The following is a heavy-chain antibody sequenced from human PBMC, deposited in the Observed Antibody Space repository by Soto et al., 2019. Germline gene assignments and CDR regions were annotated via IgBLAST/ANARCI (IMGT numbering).Heavy chain of an antibody. CDR2: ISSSSSHI. CDR1: GFTFSSYS. V-gene: IGHV3-21*01. J-gene: IGHJ5*02. D-gene: IGHD2-15*01. Sequence: GGSLRLSCAASGFTFSSYSMNWVRQAPGKGLEWVSSISSSSSHIYYADSVKGRFTISRDNAKNSLYLQMNSLRAEDTAVYYCARCGWEGVVVAAHFDPWGQGTLVTVSS. CDR3: ARCGWEGVVVAAHFDP.